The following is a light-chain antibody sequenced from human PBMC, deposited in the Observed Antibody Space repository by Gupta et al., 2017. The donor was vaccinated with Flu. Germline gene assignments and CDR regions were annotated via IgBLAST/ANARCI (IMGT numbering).Light chain of an antibody. Sequence: ELVLTQSPGTLSLSPGERATLSCRASQSVTSNYLAWYQQKPGQAPSLLIYGASSRATGIPDRFSGSGSGTDFTLTISRLEPEDFAVYYCQQYGTSPRTFGQGTKVEVK. J-gene: IGKJ1*01. CDR2: GAS. CDR1: QSVTSNY. V-gene: IGKV3-20*01. CDR3: QQYGTSPRT.